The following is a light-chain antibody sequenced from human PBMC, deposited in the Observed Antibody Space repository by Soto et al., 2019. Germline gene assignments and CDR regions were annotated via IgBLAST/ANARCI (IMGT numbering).Light chain of an antibody. J-gene: IGKJ5*01. Sequence: MTQSPATVSESVGERAPITCRVSESVSSQLAWYQQKPGQAPRLLIYASSNWPTGIPARFSGSGSGTDFTLTISSLQPEDFATYYCQQDNSSPITFGQGTRLAI. CDR2: ASS. CDR3: QQDNSSPIT. V-gene: IGKV3-15*01. CDR1: ESVSSQ.